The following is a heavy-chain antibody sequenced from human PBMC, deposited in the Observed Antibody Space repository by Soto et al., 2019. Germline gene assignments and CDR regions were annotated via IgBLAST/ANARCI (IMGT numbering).Heavy chain of an antibody. CDR1: GGSISSYY. J-gene: IGHJ4*02. V-gene: IGHV4-59*08. CDR2: IYYSGST. Sequence: SETLSLTCTVSGGSISSYYWSWIRQPPGKGLEWIGYIYYSGSTNYNPSLRSRVTISVDTSKNQFSLKLSSVTAADTAVYYCARTSTYGDYESLSYYFDYWGQGTLVTVSS. CDR3: ARTSTYGDYESLSYYFDY. D-gene: IGHD4-17*01.